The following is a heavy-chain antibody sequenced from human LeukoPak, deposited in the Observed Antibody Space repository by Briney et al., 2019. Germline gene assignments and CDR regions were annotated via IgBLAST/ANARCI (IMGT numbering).Heavy chain of an antibody. CDR2: IKQDGSEK. Sequence: PGGSLRLSCAASGFTFSSYWMSWVRQAPGKGLEWVANIKQDGSEKYYVDSVKGRLTISRDNAKNSVYLQMNSLRAEDTAVYYCARPAYSISWWDAFDIWGQGTMVTVSS. V-gene: IGHV3-7*01. J-gene: IGHJ3*02. CDR3: ARPAYSISWWDAFDI. D-gene: IGHD6-13*01. CDR1: GFTFSSYW.